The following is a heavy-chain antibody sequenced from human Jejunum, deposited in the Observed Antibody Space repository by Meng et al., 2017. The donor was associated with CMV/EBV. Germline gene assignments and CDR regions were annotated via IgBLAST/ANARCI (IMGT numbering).Heavy chain of an antibody. J-gene: IGHJ4*02. D-gene: IGHD1-26*01. V-gene: IGHV1-18*01. CDR1: GYTISDDG. CDR3: ARDWESVGPDY. Sequence: KAAGYTISDDGITGVRQAPGQGLEGMGWISADNGNTNHAQKFQGRLTMTTDTSTGTAYMEMRSLISDDTAVYYCARDWESVGPDYWGQGTRVTVSS. CDR2: ISADNGNT.